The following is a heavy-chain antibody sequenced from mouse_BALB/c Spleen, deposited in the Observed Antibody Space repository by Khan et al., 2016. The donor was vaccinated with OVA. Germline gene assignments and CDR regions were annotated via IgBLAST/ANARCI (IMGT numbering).Heavy chain of an antibody. Sequence: VELVESGPGLVAPSQSLSITCTASGFSLTTYGVHWVRQRPGKGLEWLGVIWAGGSTNYNSAPLSRLSPSQDNSKSQVFVKMNGVQTDDTAMYYCARLEDIWGQGTTLTVSS. CDR2: IWAGGST. D-gene: IGHD1-3*01. J-gene: IGHJ2*01. CDR3: ARLEDI. CDR1: GFSLTTYG. V-gene: IGHV2-9*02.